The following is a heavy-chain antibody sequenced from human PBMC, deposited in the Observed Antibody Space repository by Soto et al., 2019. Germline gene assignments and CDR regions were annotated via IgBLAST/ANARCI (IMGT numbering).Heavy chain of an antibody. CDR3: VRAGGDYSVDF. Sequence: EVQLVESGGGLVQPGGSLRLSCAASGFTFSDHYMDWVRQAPGKGLEWVGRIRKKVNSYTTEYAASVKGRFTISRDDSKNSLYLQMNSLETGDTAVYYCVRAGGDYSVDFWGQGTLVSVSS. CDR2: IRKKVNSYTT. V-gene: IGHV3-72*01. CDR1: GFTFSDHY. J-gene: IGHJ4*02. D-gene: IGHD2-21*02.